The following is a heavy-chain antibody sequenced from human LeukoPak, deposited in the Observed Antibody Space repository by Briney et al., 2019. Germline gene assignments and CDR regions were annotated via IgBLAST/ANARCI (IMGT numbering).Heavy chain of an antibody. Sequence: YPGGSLRLSCAASGFTFNSYSMNWVRQAPGKGLEWVSSISGSNSYIYYADSMKGRFTISRDNAKNSLYLQMNSLRAEDTAVYYCARVHPLGGDAFDIWGQGTMVTVSS. CDR3: ARVHPLGGDAFDI. CDR1: GFTFNSYS. V-gene: IGHV3-21*01. CDR2: ISGSNSYI. D-gene: IGHD3-16*01. J-gene: IGHJ3*02.